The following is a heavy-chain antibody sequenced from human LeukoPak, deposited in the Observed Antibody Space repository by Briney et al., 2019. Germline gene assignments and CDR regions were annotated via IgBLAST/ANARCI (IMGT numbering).Heavy chain of an antibody. V-gene: IGHV3-74*01. Sequence: GGSLRLSCAASGFTFSSYWMHWVRQAPGKGLVRVSCINSDGSSTSYADSVKGRFTISRDNAKNTLYLQMNSLRAEDTAVYYCARDLTWFGELSLYYFDYWGQGTLVTVSS. CDR1: GFTFSSYW. D-gene: IGHD3-10*01. CDR2: INSDGSST. CDR3: ARDLTWFGELSLYYFDY. J-gene: IGHJ4*02.